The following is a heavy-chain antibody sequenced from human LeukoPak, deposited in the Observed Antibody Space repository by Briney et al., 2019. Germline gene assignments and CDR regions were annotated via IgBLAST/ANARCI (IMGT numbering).Heavy chain of an antibody. CDR2: IYYSGST. CDR3: ASGGGKSRAAAGTSYNYFDY. Sequence: SETLSLTCTVSGGSISSYYWSWIRQPPGTGLEWIGDIYYSGSTNYNTSLKSRVTISVDTSKNKFSLKLSCVTAADTAVYWRASGGGKSRAAAGTSYNYFDYWGEGTLVTVSS. V-gene: IGHV4-59*12. D-gene: IGHD6-13*01. J-gene: IGHJ4*02. CDR1: GGSISSYY.